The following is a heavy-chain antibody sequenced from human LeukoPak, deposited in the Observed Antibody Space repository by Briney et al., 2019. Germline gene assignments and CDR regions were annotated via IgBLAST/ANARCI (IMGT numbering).Heavy chain of an antibody. V-gene: IGHV3-21*01. J-gene: IGHJ5*02. D-gene: IGHD5/OR15-5a*01. CDR2: ISRSSSYI. CDR1: GFTFSSYS. Sequence: GGSLRLSCAASGFTFSSYSMNWVRQAPGKGLEWVSSISRSSSYIYYADSVKGRFTISRDNAKNSLYLQMNSLRAEDTAVYYCARDYTVLNWFDPWGQGTLVTV. CDR3: ARDYTVLNWFDP.